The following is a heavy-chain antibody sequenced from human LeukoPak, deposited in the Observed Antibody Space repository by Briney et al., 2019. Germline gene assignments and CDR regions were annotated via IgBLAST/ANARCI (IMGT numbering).Heavy chain of an antibody. D-gene: IGHD3-22*01. J-gene: IGHJ4*02. CDR3: ARVTGYMIEDYFDY. CDR1: GGSISSYY. Sequence: SETLSLTCTVSGGSISSYYWSWVRQPPGKGLEWIGYIYYSGSTNYKPSLKSRVTISVETSKNQFSLKLRSVTAADTAVYYCARVTGYMIEDYFDYWGQGTLVTVSS. CDR2: IYYSGST. V-gene: IGHV4-59*01.